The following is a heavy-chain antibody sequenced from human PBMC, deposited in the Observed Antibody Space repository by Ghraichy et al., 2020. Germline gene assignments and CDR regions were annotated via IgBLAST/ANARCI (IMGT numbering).Heavy chain of an antibody. J-gene: IGHJ4*02. CDR1: GFTSSSYA. D-gene: IGHD6-19*01. V-gene: IGHV3-23*01. Sequence: GGSLRLSCVASGFTSSSYAMSWVRQAPGKGLEWVSGISGSGGSTYYADSVKGRFTISRDNSKNTLYLQMNSLRAEDTAVYYCARYSSGWYGGQDYWGQGTLVTVSS. CDR3: ARYSSGWYGGQDY. CDR2: ISGSGGST.